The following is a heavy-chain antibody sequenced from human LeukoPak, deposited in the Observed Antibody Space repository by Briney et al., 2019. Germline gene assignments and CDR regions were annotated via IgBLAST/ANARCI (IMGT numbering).Heavy chain of an antibody. Sequence: PSETLSLTCTVSGASIRSSYWSWIRQPPGKGLEWIGYIYYSGSTNYNPSLKSRVTISVDTSKNQFSLKLSSVTAADTAVYYCARVTAAGSFDYWGQGTLVTVSS. V-gene: IGHV4-59*01. CDR1: GASIRSSY. CDR3: ARVTAAGSFDY. D-gene: IGHD6-13*01. J-gene: IGHJ4*02. CDR2: IYYSGST.